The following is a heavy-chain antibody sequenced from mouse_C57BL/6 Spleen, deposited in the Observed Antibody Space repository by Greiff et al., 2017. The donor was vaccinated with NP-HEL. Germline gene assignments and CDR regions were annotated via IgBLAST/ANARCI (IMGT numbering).Heavy chain of an antibody. CDR2: INPGSGGT. J-gene: IGHJ2*01. CDR1: GYAFTNYL. V-gene: IGHV1-54*01. CDR3: ARSTEYYFDY. Sequence: QVQLQQSGAELIRPGTSVKVSCKASGYAFTNYLIEWVKQRPGQGLEWIGVINPGSGGTNYNEKFKGKATLTADKSSSTAYMQLSSLTSEDSAVYFCARSTEYYFDYWGQGTTLTVSS.